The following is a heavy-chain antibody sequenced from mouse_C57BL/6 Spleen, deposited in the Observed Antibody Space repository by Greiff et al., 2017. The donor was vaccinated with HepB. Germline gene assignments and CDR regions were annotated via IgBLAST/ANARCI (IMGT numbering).Heavy chain of an antibody. Sequence: QVQLKQPGAELVRPGSSVKLSCKASGYTFTSYWMDWVKQRPGQGLEWIGNIYPSDSETHYNQKFKDKATLTVDKSSSTAYMQLSSLTSEDSAVYYCARSPYYGYNYFDYWGQGTTLTVSS. CDR1: GYTFTSYW. CDR3: ARSPYYGYNYFDY. D-gene: IGHD2-9*01. J-gene: IGHJ2*01. CDR2: IYPSDSET. V-gene: IGHV1-61*01.